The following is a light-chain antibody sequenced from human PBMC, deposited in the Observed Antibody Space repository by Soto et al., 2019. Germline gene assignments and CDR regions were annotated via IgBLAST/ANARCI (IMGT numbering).Light chain of an antibody. CDR3: QQYEAVVT. CDR1: QSVSSNY. CDR2: GAS. V-gene: IGKV3-20*01. Sequence: EIVLTQSPGTLSLSPGERATLSCRASQSVSSNYLAWYQQKPGQAPRLLIYGASSRATGIPDRFSGSGSGTEFTLTISRLEPEDFAVYYCQQYEAVVTFGQGTKVEI. J-gene: IGKJ1*01.